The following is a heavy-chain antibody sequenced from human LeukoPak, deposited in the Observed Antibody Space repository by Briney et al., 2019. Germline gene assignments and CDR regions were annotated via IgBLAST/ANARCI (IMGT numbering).Heavy chain of an antibody. J-gene: IGHJ4*02. V-gene: IGHV4-61*02. CDR2: IYTSGST. Sequence: KPSETPSLTCSVSGDPISSGSYYWSWIRQPPGKRMEWIGRIYTSGSTDYNPSLKSRVTISGDTSKNQFSLKLSSVTAADTAVYYCARSLDYGDYAWDYWGQGTLVTVSS. D-gene: IGHD4-17*01. CDR3: ARSLDYGDYAWDY. CDR1: GDPISSGSYY.